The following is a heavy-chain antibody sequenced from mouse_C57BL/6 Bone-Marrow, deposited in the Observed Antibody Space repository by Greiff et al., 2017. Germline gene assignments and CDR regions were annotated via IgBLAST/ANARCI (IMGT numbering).Heavy chain of an antibody. Sequence: EVNLVESGEGLVKPGGSLKLSCAASGFTFRSYAMSWVRQTPEKRLEWVAYISSGGDYIYYADTVKGRFTISRDNARNTLYLQMSSLKSEDTAMYYCTRVYYGSSHYFDYWGQGTTLTVSS. J-gene: IGHJ2*01. V-gene: IGHV5-9-1*02. CDR1: GFTFRSYA. CDR3: TRVYYGSSHYFDY. D-gene: IGHD1-1*01. CDR2: ISSGGDYI.